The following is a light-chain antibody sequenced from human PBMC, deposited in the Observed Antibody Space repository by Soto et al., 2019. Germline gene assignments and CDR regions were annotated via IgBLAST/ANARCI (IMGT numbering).Light chain of an antibody. J-gene: IGKJ5*01. CDR2: GAS. Sequence: EIVMTQSPATLSVSPGARAPLSCRASQSVKTNLAWYQQKPGQAPRLLIYGASTRATGISARFSGSGSGTEFTLTISSLQSEDFAVYYCQQYSNWPPITFGQGTRLEIK. CDR1: QSVKTN. V-gene: IGKV3-15*01. CDR3: QQYSNWPPIT.